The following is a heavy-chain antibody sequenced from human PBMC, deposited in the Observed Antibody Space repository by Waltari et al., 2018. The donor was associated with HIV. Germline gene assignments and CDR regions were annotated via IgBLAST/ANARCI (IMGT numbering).Heavy chain of an antibody. CDR1: GYIFIGYY. D-gene: IGHD6-19*01. CDR2: INPNSADT. CDR3: ARVHQIAVAAVAY. V-gene: IGHV1-2*02. Sequence: QVQLVQSGAEVTKHGASVKVSCKASGYIFIGYYMHWVRQAPRQGLQGRGWINPNSADTNNAQKIRGMVTMTRDTSISTPYMELGRLRSAATAVYYCARVHQIAVAAVAYWGQGTLVTVSS. J-gene: IGHJ4*02.